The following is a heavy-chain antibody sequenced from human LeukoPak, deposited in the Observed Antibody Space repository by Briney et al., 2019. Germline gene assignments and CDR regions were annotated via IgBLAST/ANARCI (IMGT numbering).Heavy chain of an antibody. CDR2: ISGSGGST. D-gene: IGHD3-22*01. V-gene: IGHV3-23*01. CDR1: GFTFSSYA. CDR3: AKISTYYYDSSAIFFDY. J-gene: IGHJ4*02. Sequence: GGSLRLSCAASGFTFSSYAMSWVRQAPGKGLEWVSAISGSGGSTYYADSVKGRFTISRDNSKNTLYLQMNSLRAEDTAVYYCAKISTYYYDSSAIFFDYWGQGTLVTVSS.